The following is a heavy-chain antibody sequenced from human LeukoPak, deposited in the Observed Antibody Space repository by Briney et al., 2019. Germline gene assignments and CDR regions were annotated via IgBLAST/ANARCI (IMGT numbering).Heavy chain of an antibody. D-gene: IGHD3-10*01. J-gene: IGHJ5*02. CDR1: GFTITSTH. V-gene: IGHV3-53*05. CDR3: ARDRAGSRSSWVAFDL. Sequence: GGSLRLTCTVSGFTITSTHMDWVRQAPGKGPEWVALIYDGGGTVYTDSVKGRFTISRDNSKNMLYLQLNSLSPEDSAVYYCARDRAGSRSSWVAFDLWGQGPLVSVSS. CDR2: IYDGGGT.